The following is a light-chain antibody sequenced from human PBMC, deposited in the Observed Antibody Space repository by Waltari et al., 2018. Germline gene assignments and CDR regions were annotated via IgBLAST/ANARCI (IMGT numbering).Light chain of an antibody. CDR2: DTS. J-gene: IGKJ2*03. CDR1: QSVTSS. Sequence: NVLTQSPATLSFSPGERATLSCRASQSVTSSLAWYQQKPGQTPRLLIYDTSKRATGIPARFSGSGSGTDFTLTISSLEPEDFAVYYCHQRSDWLRSFGQGTKLEIK. CDR3: HQRSDWLRS. V-gene: IGKV3-11*01.